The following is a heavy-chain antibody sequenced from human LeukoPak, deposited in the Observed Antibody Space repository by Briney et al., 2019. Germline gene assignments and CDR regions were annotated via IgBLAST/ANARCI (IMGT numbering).Heavy chain of an antibody. CDR2: INAYNGNT. V-gene: IGHV1-18*01. J-gene: IGHJ6*02. CDR3: ARDGVYSSSRPYYYYGMDV. D-gene: IGHD6-13*01. Sequence: ASVKVSCKASGYTFTSYGISWVRQAPGQGLEWMGWINAYNGNTNYAQKLQGRVTMTTDTSTSTAYMELRSLRSDDTAVYYCARDGVYSSSRPYYYYGMDVWGQGTTVTVSS. CDR1: GYTFTSYG.